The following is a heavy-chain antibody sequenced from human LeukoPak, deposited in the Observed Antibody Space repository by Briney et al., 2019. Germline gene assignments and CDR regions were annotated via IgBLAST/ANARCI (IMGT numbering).Heavy chain of an antibody. V-gene: IGHV4-39*01. CDR3: ARHPPGYCSSTSCYTGMGNFDY. Sequence: SETLSLTCTVSGGSISSSSYYWGWIRQPPGKGLEWIGSIYYSGRTYYNPSLKSRVTISVDTSKNQFSLTLSSVTAADTAVYYCARHPPGYCSSTSCYTGMGNFDYWGQGTLVTVSS. CDR1: GGSISSSSYY. D-gene: IGHD2-2*02. CDR2: IYYSGRT. J-gene: IGHJ4*02.